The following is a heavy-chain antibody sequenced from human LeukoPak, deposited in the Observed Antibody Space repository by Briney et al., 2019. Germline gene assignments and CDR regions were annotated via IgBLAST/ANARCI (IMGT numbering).Heavy chain of an antibody. CDR2: INPSDGAT. D-gene: IGHD1-26*01. Sequence: EASVKVSCKASGYTFTMYYIHWVRQAPGQGLEWMGMINPSDGATTYAQRFQGRVTMTRDMSTTTVYVDLRSLRSEDTAVYFCAREQRVGLSGSLGGLFASYNTYYYMDVWGRGTTVTVSS. J-gene: IGHJ6*03. CDR1: GYTFTMYY. V-gene: IGHV1-46*01. CDR3: AREQRVGLSGSLGGLFASYNTYYYMDV.